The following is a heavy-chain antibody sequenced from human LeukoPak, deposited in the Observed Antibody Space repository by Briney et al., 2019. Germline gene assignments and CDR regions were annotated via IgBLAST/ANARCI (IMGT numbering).Heavy chain of an antibody. J-gene: IGHJ4*02. CDR1: GHSFTSHW. V-gene: IGHV5-51*01. CDR3: ASLYYCSSTSCYGGYFDY. D-gene: IGHD2-2*01. Sequence: GESLKISCKGSGHSFTSHWIGWVRQMPGKGLEWMGIIYPGDSDTRYSPSFQGQVTISADKSISTAYLQWSSLKASDTAMYYCASLYYCSSTSCYGGYFDYWGQGTLVTVSS. CDR2: IYPGDSDT.